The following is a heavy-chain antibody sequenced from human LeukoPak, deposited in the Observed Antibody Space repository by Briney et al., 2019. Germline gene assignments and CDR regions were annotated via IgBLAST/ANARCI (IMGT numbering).Heavy chain of an antibody. Sequence: SGPTLVKPTQTLTLTCTFSGFSLSTSGVGVGWIRQPPGKALEWLALIDWDDDKRYSPSLKSRLTITKDTSKNQVVLTMANMDPVDTATYYCAHVPDGYSSGWYVRYWGQGTLVTVSS. D-gene: IGHD6-19*01. CDR3: AHVPDGYSSGWYVRY. J-gene: IGHJ4*02. CDR2: IDWDDDK. CDR1: GFSLSTSGVG. V-gene: IGHV2-5*02.